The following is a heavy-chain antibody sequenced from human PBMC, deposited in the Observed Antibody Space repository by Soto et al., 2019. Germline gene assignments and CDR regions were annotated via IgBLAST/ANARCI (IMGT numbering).Heavy chain of an antibody. CDR2: ISYDGSNK. D-gene: IGHD6-13*01. J-gene: IGHJ3*01. CDR1: GFTFSRYS. CDR3: ARRAAAGTAYDAFDL. Sequence: GSLRLTGAASGFTFSRYSMHWVRQAPGKGLEWVAGISYDGSNKDYADSVKGRFTISRDNSKNTLYLQMNSLRAEDTAVYYCARRAAAGTAYDAFDLWGHGTMVTVSS. V-gene: IGHV3-30-3*01.